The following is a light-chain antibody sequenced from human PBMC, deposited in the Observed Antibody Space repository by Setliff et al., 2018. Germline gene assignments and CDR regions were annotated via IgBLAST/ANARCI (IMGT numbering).Light chain of an antibody. CDR3: NSYAGSTWV. J-gene: IGLJ3*02. Sequence: QPALTQPPSASGSPGQSVTISCTGTSSDVGGYNYVSWYQQHPGKAPKLIIYDVSQRPSGVPDRFSGSKSGNTASLTVSGLQTEDEADYYCNSYAGSTWVFGGGTQLTVL. CDR1: SSDVGGYNY. V-gene: IGLV2-8*01. CDR2: DVS.